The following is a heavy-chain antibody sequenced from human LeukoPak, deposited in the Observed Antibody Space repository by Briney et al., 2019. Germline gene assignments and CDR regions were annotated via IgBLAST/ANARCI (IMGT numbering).Heavy chain of an antibody. CDR3: ARGDYGGNSADY. CDR1: GGSISSSNW. D-gene: IGHD4-23*01. J-gene: IGHJ4*02. Sequence: PSGTLSLTCAVSGGSISSSNWWSWVRQPPGKGLEWIGEIYHSGSTNYNPSLKSRVTISVDTSKNQFSLKLSSVTAADTAVYYCARGDYGGNSADYWGQGTLVTVSS. V-gene: IGHV4-4*02. CDR2: IYHSGST.